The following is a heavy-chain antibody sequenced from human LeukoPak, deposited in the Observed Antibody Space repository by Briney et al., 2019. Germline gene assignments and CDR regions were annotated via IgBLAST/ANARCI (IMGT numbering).Heavy chain of an antibody. CDR2: IDVGRGKT. CDR3: AADLRAAVTGDGY. V-gene: IGHV1-58*01. Sequence: SVPVSYKACLFTFTHSAVQWLRQAGGQRREGVGWIDVGRGKTKHPQKFQERVTLTRDMSTSTAYMELSSLRSEHTAVYYCAADLRAAVTGDGYWGQGTLVTVSS. D-gene: IGHD6-13*01. J-gene: IGHJ4*02. CDR1: LFTFTHSA.